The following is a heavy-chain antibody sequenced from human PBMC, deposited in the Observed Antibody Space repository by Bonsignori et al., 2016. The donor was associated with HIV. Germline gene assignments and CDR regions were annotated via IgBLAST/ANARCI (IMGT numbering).Heavy chain of an antibody. D-gene: IGHD3-3*01. J-gene: IGHJ4*02. Sequence: WIRQPPGKGLEWVSSISSRSSDKYYADSVRGRFSISRDNANNSLFLQMDSLRVEDTAIYYCARVRHKYYDFWSGSDCFDSWGQGSLVTVSS. V-gene: IGHV3-21*01. CDR3: ARVRHKYYDFWSGSDCFDS. CDR2: ISSRSSDK.